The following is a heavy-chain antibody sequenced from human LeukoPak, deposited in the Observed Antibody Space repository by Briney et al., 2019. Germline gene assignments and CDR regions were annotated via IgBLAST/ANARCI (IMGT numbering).Heavy chain of an antibody. J-gene: IGHJ4*02. D-gene: IGHD2-15*01. V-gene: IGHV1-69*04. CDR1: GYTFTSYA. Sequence: ASVKVSCKASGYTFTSYAISWVRQAPGQGLEWMGRIIPILGIANYAQKFQGRVTITADKSTSTAYMELSSLRSEDTAVYYCARDTSYCSGGSCYSDFDYWGQGTLVTVSS. CDR3: ARDTSYCSGGSCYSDFDY. CDR2: IIPILGIA.